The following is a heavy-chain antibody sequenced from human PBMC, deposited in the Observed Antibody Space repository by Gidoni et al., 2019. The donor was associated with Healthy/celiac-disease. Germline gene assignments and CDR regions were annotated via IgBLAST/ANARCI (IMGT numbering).Heavy chain of an antibody. CDR2: IIPIFGTA. D-gene: IGHD6-13*01. Sequence: QVQLVQSGAEVKKPGSAVKVSCKASGGTFSSSAISWVRQAPGQGREGKGGIIPIFGTANYAQKFQGRVTITADESTSTAYMELSSLRSEDTAVYYCARADGESSSSGYHWFDPWGQGTLVTVSS. J-gene: IGHJ5*02. CDR1: GGTFSSSA. CDR3: ARADGESSSSGYHWFDP. V-gene: IGHV1-69*01.